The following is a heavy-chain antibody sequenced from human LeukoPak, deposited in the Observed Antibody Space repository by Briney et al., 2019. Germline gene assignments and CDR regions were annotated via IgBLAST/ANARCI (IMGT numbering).Heavy chain of an antibody. CDR1: GSTFSSYW. D-gene: IGHD1-26*01. Sequence: GGSLRLSCAASGSTFSSYWMSWVRQAPGKGLEWVANIKQDGSEKNYVDSVKGRFTISRDNAKNSLYLQMNSLRAEDTAVYYCATDSRIVGATGASDMWGRGTMVTVSS. V-gene: IGHV3-7*01. J-gene: IGHJ3*02. CDR3: ATDSRIVGATGASDM. CDR2: IKQDGSEK.